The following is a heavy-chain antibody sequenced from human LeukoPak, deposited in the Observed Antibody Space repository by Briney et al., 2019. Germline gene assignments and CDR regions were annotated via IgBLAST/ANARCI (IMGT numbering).Heavy chain of an antibody. CDR2: ISAYNGNT. J-gene: IGHJ6*02. Sequence: ASVKVSCKASGYTFTSYGISWVRQAPGQGLEWMGWISAYNGNTNYAQKLQGRVTMTTDTSTSTAYMELRSLRSDDTAVYCCARDVPSNVLLWFGESRYYYYGMDVWGQGTTVTVSS. CDR3: ARDVPSNVLLWFGESRYYYYGMDV. V-gene: IGHV1-18*01. CDR1: GYTFTSYG. D-gene: IGHD3-10*01.